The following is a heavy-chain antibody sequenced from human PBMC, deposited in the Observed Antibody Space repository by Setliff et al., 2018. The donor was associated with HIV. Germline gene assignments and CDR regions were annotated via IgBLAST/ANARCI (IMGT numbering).Heavy chain of an antibody. J-gene: IGHJ3*02. V-gene: IGHV4-61*01. CDR2: IYYSGIT. Sequence: SETLSLTCTVSGETIRNGFYYWHWMRQPPGKGLEWIGYIYYSGITTYNPSLKSRVTISIDTSKNQFSLRLHSVTAADTAVYYCARAEMATIAAFDIWGQGTMVTVSS. D-gene: IGHD5-12*01. CDR3: ARAEMATIAAFDI. CDR1: GETIRNGFYY.